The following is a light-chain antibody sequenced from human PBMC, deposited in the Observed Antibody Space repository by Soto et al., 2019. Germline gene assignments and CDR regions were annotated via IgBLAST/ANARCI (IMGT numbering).Light chain of an antibody. CDR3: QRYNSYSNS. V-gene: IGKV1-5*03. CDR2: RAS. Sequence: DIQMTQSPSTLSASVGDRVTLTCRASQSISSWLAWYQQKPGKAPKLLIYRASTLESGVPSRFSGSGFGTEFTLTISSLQPDDFATYYCQRYNSYSNSFGQGTKLEIK. CDR1: QSISSW. J-gene: IGKJ2*03.